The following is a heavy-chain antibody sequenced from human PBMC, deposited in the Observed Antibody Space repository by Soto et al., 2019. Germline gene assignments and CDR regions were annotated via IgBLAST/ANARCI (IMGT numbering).Heavy chain of an antibody. V-gene: IGHV4-31*03. CDR1: GSFISNGGYH. Sequence: SETLSLTCTVSGSFISNGGYHWNWVRQHPGKGLEWIGFINYDGSTYYNPSLKSRLTMTVDTSKNQFSLKLTSVTAADTAVYFCATLQAGAGGRGCWGPGTLVIVSS. CDR3: ATLQAGAGGRGC. D-gene: IGHD2-15*01. J-gene: IGHJ4*01. CDR2: INYDGST.